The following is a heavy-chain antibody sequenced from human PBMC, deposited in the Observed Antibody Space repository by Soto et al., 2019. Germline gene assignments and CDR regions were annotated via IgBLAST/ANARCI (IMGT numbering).Heavy chain of an antibody. CDR2: ISANGRNA. D-gene: IGHD3-22*01. CDR1: GFTFSNYA. J-gene: IGHJ4*02. CDR3: AKDLSSPGWLALGAPFDS. V-gene: IGHV3-23*01. Sequence: PGGSLRLSCAASGFTFSNYAMNWIRQAPGKGLEWLSSISANGRNAYYADSVKGRFTISRDRSKNTLYLQLDSLRVEDTAIYFCAKDLSSPGWLALGAPFDSWGQGTLVTVSS.